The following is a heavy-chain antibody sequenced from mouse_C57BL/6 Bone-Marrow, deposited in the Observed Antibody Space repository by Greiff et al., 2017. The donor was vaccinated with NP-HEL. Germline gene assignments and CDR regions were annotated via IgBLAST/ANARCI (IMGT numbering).Heavy chain of an antibody. CDR1: GYTFTDYY. Sequence: EVQLQQSGPELVKPGASVKISCKASGYTFTDYYMNWVKQSHGKSLEWIGDINPNNGGTSYNQKFKGKATLTVDKSSSTAYMELRSLTSEDSAVYYCARSDFSEHYAMDYWGQGTSVTVSS. J-gene: IGHJ4*01. V-gene: IGHV1-26*01. CDR2: INPNNGGT. CDR3: ARSDFSEHYAMDY.